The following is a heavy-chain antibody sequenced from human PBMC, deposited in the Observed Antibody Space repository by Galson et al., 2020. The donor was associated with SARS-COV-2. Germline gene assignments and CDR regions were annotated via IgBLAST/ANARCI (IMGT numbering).Heavy chain of an antibody. J-gene: IGHJ4*02. CDR1: GFKFSDYY. D-gene: IGHD7-27*01. CDR2: ISNRGGSTI. V-gene: IGHV3-11*01. Sequence: GESLKISCAASGFKFSDYYMAWMRQDPGKGLEWVSYISNRGGSTIYYADSVKGRFTISRDNAKNSLYLQMDNLRAEDTAVYYCARERGWGYFDYWGQGVLVTVSP. CDR3: ARERGWGYFDY.